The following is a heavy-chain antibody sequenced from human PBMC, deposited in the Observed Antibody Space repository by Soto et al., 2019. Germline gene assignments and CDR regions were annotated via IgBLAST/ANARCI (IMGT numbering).Heavy chain of an antibody. CDR3: ARVGTTVTTYWYFDL. J-gene: IGHJ2*01. V-gene: IGHV1-3*01. Sequence: GASVKVSCKASGNTVPNYAIHWVRQAPGQRLEWMGWINGGNGNTYYSEHFQGRVTITRDTSATTAYMELSSLRSEDTAVYYCARVGTTVTTYWYFDLWGRGTLVTVSS. CDR1: GNTVPNYA. CDR2: INGGNGNT. D-gene: IGHD4-17*01.